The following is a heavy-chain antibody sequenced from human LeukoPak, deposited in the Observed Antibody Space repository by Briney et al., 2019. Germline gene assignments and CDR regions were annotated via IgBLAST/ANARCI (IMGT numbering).Heavy chain of an antibody. V-gene: IGHV3-30-3*01. Sequence: PGRSLRLSCAASGFTFSSYAMHWVRQAPGKGLEWVAVISYDGSNKYYADSVKGRFTISRDNSKNTLYLQMNSLRAEDTAVYYCARDSYYCSSTSCYRFYYYYMDVWGKGTTVTVSS. CDR1: GFTFSSYA. D-gene: IGHD2-2*02. CDR2: ISYDGSNK. J-gene: IGHJ6*03. CDR3: ARDSYYCSSTSCYRFYYYYMDV.